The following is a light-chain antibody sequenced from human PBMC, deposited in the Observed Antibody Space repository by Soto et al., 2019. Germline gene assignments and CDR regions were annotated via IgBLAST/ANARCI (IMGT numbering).Light chain of an antibody. Sequence: DIKMTQSPSSLFASVGDRVTITCRASQGISNYLAWYQQKPGKVPKVLIYAASTLQSGVPSRFSGSGSGTDFTLTISSLQPEDVATYYCQKYNSASETFGPGTKVDIK. CDR3: QKYNSASET. CDR2: AAS. CDR1: QGISNY. V-gene: IGKV1-27*01. J-gene: IGKJ3*01.